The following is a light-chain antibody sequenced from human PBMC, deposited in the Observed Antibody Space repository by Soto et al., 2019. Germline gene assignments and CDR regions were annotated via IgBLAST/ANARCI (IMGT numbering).Light chain of an antibody. Sequence: DLVMTQSPLSLPVTPGEPASISCRSSQSLLNDNGYNYLDWYLQKPVQSPQLLIYVSSNRASRVPDSFNGSRAGTDVTLGYSRVEDEDVRVDYCMKALQSPWTFGQGPKVEIK. J-gene: IGKJ1*01. CDR3: MKALQSPWT. CDR2: VSS. CDR1: QSLLNDNGYNY. V-gene: IGKV2-28*01.